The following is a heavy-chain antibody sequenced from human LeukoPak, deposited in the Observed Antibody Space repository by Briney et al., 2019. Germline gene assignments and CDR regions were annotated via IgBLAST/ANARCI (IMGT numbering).Heavy chain of an antibody. Sequence: SETLSLTCAVSGGSISSSNWWSCLRQPPGKGVECIGEIYHSGSTNYNPSLKSRVTISVDKSKNQFSLKLNSVTAADTAVYYCAKMGSSSTYFDYWGPGTLVTVSS. J-gene: IGHJ4*02. CDR2: IYHSGST. CDR3: AKMGSSSTYFDY. V-gene: IGHV4-4*02. D-gene: IGHD6-13*01. CDR1: GGSISSSNW.